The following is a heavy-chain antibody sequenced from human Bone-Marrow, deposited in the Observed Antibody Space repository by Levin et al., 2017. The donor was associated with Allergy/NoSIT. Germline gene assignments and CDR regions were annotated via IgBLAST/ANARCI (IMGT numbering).Heavy chain of an antibody. CDR3: AKRIAAAGLADLDY. Sequence: RPGGSLRLSCAASGFIFSSYAMSWVRQAPGKGLEWVSFISGSGGSTYYADSVKGRFTISRDNSKNTLYLQMNSLRAEDTAVYYCAKRIAAAGLADLDYWGQGILVTVSS. D-gene: IGHD6-13*01. CDR2: ISGSGGST. CDR1: GFIFSSYA. V-gene: IGHV3-23*01. J-gene: IGHJ4*02.